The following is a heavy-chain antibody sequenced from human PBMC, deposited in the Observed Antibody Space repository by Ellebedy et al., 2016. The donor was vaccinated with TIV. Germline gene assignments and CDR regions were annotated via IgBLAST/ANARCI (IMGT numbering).Heavy chain of an antibody. Sequence: GGSLRLSCAASRFTFSSFAMHWVRQAPGKGLEWLSVISGGGDSTYHADSVKGRFTITRDNSKNTLYLQMDRLRAEDTAVYYCAKGTSSGFNYDRVGSEYWGQGALVTVSS. CDR1: RFTFSSFA. CDR2: ISGGGDST. J-gene: IGHJ4*02. CDR3: AKGTSSGFNYDRVGSEY. D-gene: IGHD3-22*01. V-gene: IGHV3-23*01.